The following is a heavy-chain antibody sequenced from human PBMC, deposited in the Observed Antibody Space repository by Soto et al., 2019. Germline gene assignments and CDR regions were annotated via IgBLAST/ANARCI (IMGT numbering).Heavy chain of an antibody. CDR3: AREGRDSSGWYTVGAFDI. Sequence: EVQLVESGGGLVQPGGSLRLSCAASGFTFSDHYMDWVRQAPGKGLEWVGRTRNKANSYTTEYAASVKGRFTISRDDSKNSLYLQMNSLKTEDTAVYYCAREGRDSSGWYTVGAFDIWGQGTMVTVSS. J-gene: IGHJ3*02. CDR1: GFTFSDHY. CDR2: TRNKANSYTT. D-gene: IGHD6-19*01. V-gene: IGHV3-72*01.